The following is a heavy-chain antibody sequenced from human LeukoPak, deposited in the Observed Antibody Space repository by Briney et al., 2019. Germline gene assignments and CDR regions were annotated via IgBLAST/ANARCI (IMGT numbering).Heavy chain of an antibody. CDR3: AREGSSCFDL. CDR1: GFILSKYS. V-gene: IGHV3-48*02. Sequence: GGSLRLSCAASGFILSKYSMNWVRQAPGKGLEWVSYISGSSTTIYYGDSVRGRFTISRDNAKNSLYLQMSTQSDEDTAVYYCAREGSSCFDLWGQGTLVTVSS. J-gene: IGHJ4*02. CDR2: ISGSSTTI. D-gene: IGHD6-13*01.